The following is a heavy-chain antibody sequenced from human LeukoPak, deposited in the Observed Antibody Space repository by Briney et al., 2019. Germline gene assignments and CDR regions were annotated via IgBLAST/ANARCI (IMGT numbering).Heavy chain of an antibody. Sequence: SETLSLTCAVSGGSISSGDYYWSWIRQPPGKGLEYIGYIYYSGSTYYNPSLKSRVTMSVDRSKNQVSLRLSSVTVADTAVYYCARGRDTYMDVWGRGTTVTVSS. J-gene: IGHJ6*03. CDR1: GGSISSGDYY. V-gene: IGHV4-30-4*08. CDR2: IYYSGST. CDR3: ARGRDTYMDV.